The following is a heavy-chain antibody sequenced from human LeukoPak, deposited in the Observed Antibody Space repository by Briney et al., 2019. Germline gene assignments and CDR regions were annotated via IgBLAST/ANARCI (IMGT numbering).Heavy chain of an antibody. D-gene: IGHD4-17*01. J-gene: IGHJ4*02. Sequence: GGSLRLSCAASGFTFSDYYMSWIRQAPGKGLEWVSYVSSSGSIISYADSVKGRFTISRDNAKNSLYLQMNSLRAEDTAVYYCAGEKGTVFDYWGQGALVTISS. CDR3: AGEKGTVFDY. V-gene: IGHV3-11*04. CDR1: GFTFSDYY. CDR2: VSSSGSII.